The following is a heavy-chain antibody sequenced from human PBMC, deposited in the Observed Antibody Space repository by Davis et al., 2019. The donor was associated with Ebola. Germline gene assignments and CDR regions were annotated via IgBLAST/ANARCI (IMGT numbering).Heavy chain of an antibody. CDR2: IHPSDSDT. CDR1: GYSFTSYW. J-gene: IGHJ4*02. D-gene: IGHD4-11*01. CDR3: ARRRVDYTWYY. V-gene: IGHV5-51*01. Sequence: PGGSLRLSCKASGYSFTSYWIGWVRQMPGKGLEWMGIIHPSDSDTRYSPSFQGQVTMSVDKSISTAYLHWSSLRASDTAMYFCARRRVDYTWYYWGQGTLVTVSS.